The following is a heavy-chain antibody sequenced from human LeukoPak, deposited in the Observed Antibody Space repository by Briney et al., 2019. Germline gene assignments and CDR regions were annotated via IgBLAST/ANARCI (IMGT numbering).Heavy chain of an antibody. V-gene: IGHV3-43*02. J-gene: IGHJ4*02. CDR3: AKDIGERGYKDF. CDR1: GFTFSSYG. Sequence: PGRSLRLSCAASGFTFSSYGMHWVRQAPGKGLEWDSLISGDGGTTFYADSVKGRFTISRDNNKNSLYLQMNSLRTEDTAFYYCAKDIGERGYKDFWGQGTLVTVSS. CDR2: ISGDGGTT. D-gene: IGHD5-18*01.